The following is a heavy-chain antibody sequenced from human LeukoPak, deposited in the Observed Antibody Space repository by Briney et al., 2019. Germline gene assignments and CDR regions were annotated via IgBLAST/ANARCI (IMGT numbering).Heavy chain of an antibody. V-gene: IGHV4-59*08. CDR1: GGSISSYY. D-gene: IGHD2-21*02. Sequence: PSETLSLTCTVSGGSISSYYWSRIRQPPGKGLEWIGYIYSSGSTNSNPSLKSRVTMSVDTSKNQFSLRLTSVTAADTAFYYCAKSVRTAPFEYWGQGTLVTVSS. CDR3: AKSVRTAPFEY. CDR2: IYSSGST. J-gene: IGHJ4*02.